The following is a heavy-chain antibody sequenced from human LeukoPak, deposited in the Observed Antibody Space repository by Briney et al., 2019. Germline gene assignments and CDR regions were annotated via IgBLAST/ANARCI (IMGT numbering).Heavy chain of an antibody. Sequence: SETLSLTCTVSGGSISSHYWSWIRQPPGKGLEWIGYIYYSGSTNYNPSLKSRVTISVDTSKNQFSLKLSSVTAADTAVYYCARVEWELPNYYYYYMDAWGKGTTVTVSS. J-gene: IGHJ6*03. CDR2: IYYSGST. V-gene: IGHV4-59*11. CDR3: ARVEWELPNYYYYYMDA. CDR1: GGSISSHY. D-gene: IGHD1-26*01.